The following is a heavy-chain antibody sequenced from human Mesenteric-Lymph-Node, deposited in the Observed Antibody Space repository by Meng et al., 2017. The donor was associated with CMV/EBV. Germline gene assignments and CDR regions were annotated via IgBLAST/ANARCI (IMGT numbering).Heavy chain of an antibody. CDR3: ARGAPYYDFWSGYPYYFDY. CDR1: GGTFSTYA. CDR2: MNPNSGNT. V-gene: IGHV1-8*02. Sequence: ASVKVSCKASGGTFSTYAINWVRQAPGQGLEWMGWMNPNSGNTGYAQKFQGRVTMTRNTSISTAYMELSSLRSEDTAVYYCARGAPYYDFWSGYPYYFDYWGQGTLVTVSS. J-gene: IGHJ4*02. D-gene: IGHD3-3*01.